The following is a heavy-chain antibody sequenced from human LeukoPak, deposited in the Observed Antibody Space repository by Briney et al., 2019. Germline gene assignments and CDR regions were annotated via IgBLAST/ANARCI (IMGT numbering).Heavy chain of an antibody. Sequence: ASVKVSCKASGYTFTGYYMHWVRQAPGQGLEWMGIINPSGGSTSYAQKFQGRVTMTRDTSTSTVYMELSSLRSEDTAVYYCARGTDIVVVPAAMSLGYWGQGTLVTVSS. J-gene: IGHJ4*02. D-gene: IGHD2-2*01. CDR2: INPSGGST. CDR1: GYTFTGYY. V-gene: IGHV1-46*01. CDR3: ARGTDIVVVPAAMSLGY.